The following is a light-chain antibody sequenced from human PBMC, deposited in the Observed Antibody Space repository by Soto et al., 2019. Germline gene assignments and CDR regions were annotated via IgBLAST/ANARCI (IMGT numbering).Light chain of an antibody. V-gene: IGLV2-14*01. CDR3: SSYTSSSTLV. J-gene: IGLJ1*01. CDR2: EVS. CDR1: TSDVGGYNY. Sequence: QSALTQPASVSGSPGQSITISCTGTTSDVGGYNYVSWYQHHPGKAPKLMIYEVSNRPSGVSNRFSGSKSGNTASLTISGLQAEDEADYYCSSYTSSSTLVFGNGTKLTVL.